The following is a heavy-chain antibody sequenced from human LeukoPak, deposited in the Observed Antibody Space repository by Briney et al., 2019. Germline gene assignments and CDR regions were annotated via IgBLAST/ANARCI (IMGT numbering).Heavy chain of an antibody. CDR1: GFTFSSYG. CDR2: ISCDGSNK. Sequence: GGSLRLSCAASGFTFSSYGMHWVRQAPGKGLEWVAVISCDGSNKYYADSVKGRFTISRDNSKNTLYLQMNSLRAEDTAVYYCARDRQPRTVTTGSALLNWGQGTLVTVSS. V-gene: IGHV3-30*03. D-gene: IGHD4-17*01. J-gene: IGHJ4*02. CDR3: ARDRQPRTVTTGSALLN.